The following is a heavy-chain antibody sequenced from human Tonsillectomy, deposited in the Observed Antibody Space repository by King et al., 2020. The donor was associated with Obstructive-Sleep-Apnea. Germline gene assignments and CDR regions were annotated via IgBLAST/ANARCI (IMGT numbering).Heavy chain of an antibody. J-gene: IGHJ2*01. D-gene: IGHD3-22*01. CDR2: IRSSSTNT. Sequence: VQLVESGGGLVKPGGSLRLSCVASGFTFSSYYMDWVRRAPGKGLEWVSSIRSSSTNTYYADSVKGRFTISRDNAKNSLYLQMNSLRAEDTATYYCARVNYYDSSGSIYWYFDLWGRGTLVTVSS. CDR1: GFTFSSYY. CDR3: ARVNYYDSSGSIYWYFDL. V-gene: IGHV3-21*01.